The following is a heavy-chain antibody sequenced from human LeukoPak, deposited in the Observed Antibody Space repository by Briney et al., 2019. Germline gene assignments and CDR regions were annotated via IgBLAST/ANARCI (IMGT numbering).Heavy chain of an antibody. V-gene: IGHV3-21*01. CDR1: GFTCSSYS. CDR2: ISSSSSYI. J-gene: IGHJ4*02. D-gene: IGHD2-2*03. CDR3: ARELDIVVVPTGPFDY. Sequence: GGSLRLSCAASGFTCSSYSMNWVRQAPGKGLEWVSSISSSSSYIYYADSVKGRFTISRDNAKNSLYLQMNSLRAEDTAVYYCARELDIVVVPTGPFDYWGQGTLVTVSS.